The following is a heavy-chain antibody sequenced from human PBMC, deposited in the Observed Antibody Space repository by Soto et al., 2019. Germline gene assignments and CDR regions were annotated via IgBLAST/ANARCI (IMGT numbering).Heavy chain of an antibody. J-gene: IGHJ5*02. Sequence: SETLSLTCAVYGGSFSGYYWSWIRQPPGKGLEWIGEINHSGSTNYNPSLKSRVTISVDTSKNQFSLKLSSVTAADTAVYYCARGWDTANWFDPWGQGTLVTVSS. D-gene: IGHD5-18*01. CDR2: INHSGST. CDR3: ARGWDTANWFDP. CDR1: GGSFSGYY. V-gene: IGHV4-34*01.